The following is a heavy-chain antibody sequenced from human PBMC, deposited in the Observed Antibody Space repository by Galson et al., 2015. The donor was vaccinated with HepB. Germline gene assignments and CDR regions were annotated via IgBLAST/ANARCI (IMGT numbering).Heavy chain of an antibody. V-gene: IGHV1-46*01. D-gene: IGHD7-27*01. CDR2: INPSGSST. CDR3: ASQSSLGYIDY. CDR1: GYTFSTYF. Sequence: SVKVSCKASGYTFSTYFMHWVRQAPGQGLEWMAIINPSGSSTSYAQKFQGRVTMTRDTSTSTVHMELSSLTSEDTAVFYCASQSSLGYIDYWGQGTLVTVSS. J-gene: IGHJ4*02.